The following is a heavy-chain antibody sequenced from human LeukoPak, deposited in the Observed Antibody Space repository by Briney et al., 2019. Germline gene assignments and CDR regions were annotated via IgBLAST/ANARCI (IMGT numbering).Heavy chain of an antibody. V-gene: IGHV4-39*01. CDR2: ISYIRTT. J-gene: IGHJ6*03. CDR3: ARHNGYNSGYDYFYMDV. D-gene: IGHD5-24*01. CDR1: SGSMSSSLYY. Sequence: SETLSLTCTVSSGSMSSSLYYWGWIRQPPGKGLEWIGSISYIRTTYYNPSLKSRVTISVDTSKNQFSLQVSSVTAADTAVYFCARHNGYNSGYDYFYMDVWGKGTTVTVSS.